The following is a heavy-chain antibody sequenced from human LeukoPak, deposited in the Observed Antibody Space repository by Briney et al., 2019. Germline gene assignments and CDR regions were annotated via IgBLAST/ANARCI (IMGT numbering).Heavy chain of an antibody. Sequence: SETLSLTCTVSGGSISSSSYYWGWIRQPPGKGLEWIGSIYYSGSTYYNPSLKSRVTISVDTSKNQFSLKLSSVTAADTAVYYCASRIAVAGTAFDYWAREPWSPSPQ. CDR2: IYYSGST. CDR1: GGSISSSSYY. CDR3: ASRIAVAGTAFDY. V-gene: IGHV4-39*01. J-gene: IGHJ4*02. D-gene: IGHD6-19*01.